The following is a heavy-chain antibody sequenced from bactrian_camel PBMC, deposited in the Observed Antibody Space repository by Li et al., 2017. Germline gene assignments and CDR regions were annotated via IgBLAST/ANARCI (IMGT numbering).Heavy chain of an antibody. CDR1: GYDGTMYC. Sequence: HVQLVESGGGSVQAGGSLRLSCAASGYDGTMYCVAWFRQVPGKGREEVASIDSDGSTNAADSVKGRFTISRDNAKNTPYLQLDSLKPEDTAMYYCAADPARHWVGWSLSPREYSIWGQGTQVTVS. CDR3: AADPARHWVGWSLSPREYSI. J-gene: IGHJ4*01. D-gene: IGHD5*01. V-gene: IGHV3S53*01. CDR2: IDSDGST.